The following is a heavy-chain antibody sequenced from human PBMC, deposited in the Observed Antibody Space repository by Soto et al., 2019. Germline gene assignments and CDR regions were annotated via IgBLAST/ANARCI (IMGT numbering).Heavy chain of an antibody. CDR3: AKDLKQQLENYGMDV. J-gene: IGHJ6*02. Sequence: EVQLLESGGGLVQPGGSLRLSCAASGFTFSSYAMSWVRQAPGKGLEWVSAISGSGGSTYYADSVKGRFTISRDNSKNMLYLQMNSLRAEDTAVYYCAKDLKQQLENYGMDVWGQGTTVTVSS. V-gene: IGHV3-23*01. D-gene: IGHD6-13*01. CDR1: GFTFSSYA. CDR2: ISGSGGST.